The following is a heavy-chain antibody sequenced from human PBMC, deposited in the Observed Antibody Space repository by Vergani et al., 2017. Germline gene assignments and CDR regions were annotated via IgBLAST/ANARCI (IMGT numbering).Heavy chain of an antibody. CDR1: GYTFVNHP. CDR2: ISPYNHKT. J-gene: IGHJ4*02. CDR3: ARSQMATNGFDL. V-gene: IGHV1-18*04. Sequence: QAQLGQSDSEVKKPGDSVTLSCKTSGYTFVNHPITWVRQAPGQGLEWMGWISPYNHKTLYSKKVEGRVTMPSDTSSSTVFLALRRLTSDDTAIYYCARSQMATNGFDLWGRGTLVTVSS. D-gene: IGHD5-24*01.